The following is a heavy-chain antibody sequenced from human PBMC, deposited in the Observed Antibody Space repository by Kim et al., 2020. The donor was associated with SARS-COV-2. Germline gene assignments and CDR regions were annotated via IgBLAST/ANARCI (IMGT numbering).Heavy chain of an antibody. V-gene: IGHV1-69*13. CDR3: ARAGWVVTAAGYYGMDV. Sequence: SVKVSCKASGVTFSSYAISWVRQAPGQGLEWMGGIIPIFGTANYAQKFQGRVTITADESTSTAYMELSSLRSEDTAVYYCARAGWVVTAAGYYGMDVWGQGTTLPVS. J-gene: IGHJ6*02. D-gene: IGHD2-2*01. CDR1: GVTFSSYA. CDR2: IIPIFGTA.